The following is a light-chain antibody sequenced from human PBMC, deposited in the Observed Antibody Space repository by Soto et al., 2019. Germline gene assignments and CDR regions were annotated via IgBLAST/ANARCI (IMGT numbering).Light chain of an antibody. CDR3: VQYGDSPSTWT. V-gene: IGKV3-20*01. J-gene: IGKJ1*01. CDR1: QNVNSRY. CDR2: DSS. Sequence: ELVLTQSPGTLSLSPGERGTLSCRASQNVNSRYLAWYQHKPGQAPRLLIYDSSRRATGIPDRFSGSASWTDFTLTISRLEPEDLAWYYCVQYGDSPSTWTLGKGTKV.